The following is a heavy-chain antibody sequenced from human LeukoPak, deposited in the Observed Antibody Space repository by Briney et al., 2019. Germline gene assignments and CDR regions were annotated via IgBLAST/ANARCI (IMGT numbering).Heavy chain of an antibody. CDR2: INHSGST. CDR3: ARGGRDPVVVGATTSGYFDY. CDR1: GFTVSNNY. J-gene: IGHJ4*02. Sequence: PGGSLRLSCAASGFTVSNNYMSWVRQSPGKGLEWIGEINHSGSTNYNPFIKSRVTISVDASKNQFSLKLNSVTAADSAVYYCARGGRDPVVVGATTSGYFDYWGQGTPVTVSS. D-gene: IGHD2-15*01. V-gene: IGHV4-34*01.